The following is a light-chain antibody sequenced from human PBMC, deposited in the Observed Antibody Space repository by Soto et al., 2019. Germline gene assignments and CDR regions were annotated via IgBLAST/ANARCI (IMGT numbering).Light chain of an antibody. Sequence: QSVLTQPPSASGTPGQRVTISCSGGSSNVGSNSVTWYQQLPGTAPKLLIYSNDQRPSGVPDRFSASKSVTSASLAISGLQSEEEAHYYWAAWDDSLNGYWVFGVGTKVTVL. V-gene: IGLV1-44*01. CDR3: AAWDDSLNGYWV. CDR1: SSNVGSNS. CDR2: SND. J-gene: IGLJ3*02.